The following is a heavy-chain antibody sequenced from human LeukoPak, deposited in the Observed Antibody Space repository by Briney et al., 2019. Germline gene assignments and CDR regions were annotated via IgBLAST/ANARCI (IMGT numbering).Heavy chain of an antibody. D-gene: IGHD3-9*01. Sequence: ASVKVSCKASGYTFTGYYMHWVRQAPGQGLEWMGWINPNSGGTNYAQKFQGRVTMTRDTSISTAYMELSRLRSDDTAVYYCARDISNYDILTGYYTPPYYYMDVWGKGTTVTVSS. J-gene: IGHJ6*03. CDR3: ARDISNYDILTGYYTPPYYYMDV. CDR2: INPNSGGT. V-gene: IGHV1-2*02. CDR1: GYTFTGYY.